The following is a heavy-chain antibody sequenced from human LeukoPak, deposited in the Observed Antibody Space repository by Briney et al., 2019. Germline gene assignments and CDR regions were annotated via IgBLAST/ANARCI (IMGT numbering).Heavy chain of an antibody. J-gene: IGHJ1*01. Sequence: PLQTLSLTCTVSGGSISSGDYYWSWIRQPPGKGLEWIGYIYYSGSTYYNPSLKSRVTISVDTSKNQFSLKLSSVTAADTVVYYCASIPKSGYFQHWGQGTLVTVSS. V-gene: IGHV4-30-4*08. CDR3: ASIPKSGYFQH. D-gene: IGHD2-2*02. CDR1: GGSISSGDYY. CDR2: IYYSGST.